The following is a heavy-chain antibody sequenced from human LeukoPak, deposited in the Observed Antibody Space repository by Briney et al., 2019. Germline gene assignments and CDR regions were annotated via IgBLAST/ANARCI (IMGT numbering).Heavy chain of an antibody. Sequence: SETLSLTCSVSGGSISSSDYYWGWIRQPPGKGLEWIGSISYSGSTYYNPSLKSRVTISIDTSKNQFSLKLSSVTAADSTVYYCARVGTGLNGGNIDSWGQGTLVTVSS. D-gene: IGHD3-16*01. CDR3: ARVGTGLNGGNIDS. CDR2: ISYSGST. V-gene: IGHV4-39*01. CDR1: GGSISSSDYY. J-gene: IGHJ4*02.